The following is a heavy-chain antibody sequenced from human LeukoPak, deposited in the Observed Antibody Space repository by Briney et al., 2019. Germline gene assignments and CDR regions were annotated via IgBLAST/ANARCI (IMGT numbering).Heavy chain of an antibody. CDR1: GYTLSGYY. D-gene: IGHD2-15*01. J-gene: IGHJ5*02. V-gene: IGHV1-2*02. CDR3: ARWVGYSNWFDP. CDR2: INPNSGGT. Sequence: ASVRVSCKASGYTLSGYYMFWVRQAPGQGLEWMGWINPNSGGTNYAQKFQGRVTMSRDTSISTAYMELSRLTSDETAVYYCARWVGYSNWFDPWGQGTLVTVSS.